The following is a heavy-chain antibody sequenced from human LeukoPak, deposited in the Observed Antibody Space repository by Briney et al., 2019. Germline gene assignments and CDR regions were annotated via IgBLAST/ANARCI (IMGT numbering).Heavy chain of an antibody. J-gene: IGHJ5*02. V-gene: IGHV3-21*01. CDR3: ARSDSSSWYGGFWFDP. Sequence: GSLRLSCAASGFTFSSYSMNWVRQAPGKGLEWVSSISSSSYIYYADSVKGRFTISRDNAKNSLYLQMNSLRAEDTAVYYCARSDSSSWYGGFWFDPWGQGTLVTVSS. CDR2: ISSSSYI. CDR1: GFTFSSYS. D-gene: IGHD6-13*01.